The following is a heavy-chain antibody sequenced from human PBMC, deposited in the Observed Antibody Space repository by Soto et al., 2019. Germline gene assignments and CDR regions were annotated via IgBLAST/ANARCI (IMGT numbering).Heavy chain of an antibody. V-gene: IGHV3-66*01. CDR2: IYSGGST. J-gene: IGHJ6*03. CDR1: GFTVSSNY. CDR3: ARETFGVVVVAATSYYYYYMDV. D-gene: IGHD2-15*01. Sequence: GGSLRLSCAASGFTVSSNYMSWVRQAPGKGLEWVSVIYSGGSTYYADSVKGRFTISRDNSKNTLYLQMNSLRAEDTAVYYCARETFGVVVVAATSYYYYYMDVWGKGTTVTVSS.